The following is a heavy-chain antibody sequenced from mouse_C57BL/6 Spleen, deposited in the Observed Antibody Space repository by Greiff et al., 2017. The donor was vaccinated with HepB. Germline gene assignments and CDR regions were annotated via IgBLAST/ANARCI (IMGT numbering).Heavy chain of an antibody. CDR1: GYSFTDYN. D-gene: IGHD1-1*01. CDR2: INPNYGTT. V-gene: IGHV1-39*01. CDR3: ARAYGSGYVWYFDV. Sequence: EVQLQQSGPELVKPGASVKISCKASGYSFTDYNMNWVKQSNGKSLEWIGVINPNYGTTSYNQKFKGKATLTVDQSSSTAYMQINSLTSEDSAVYYWARAYGSGYVWYFDVWGTGTTVTVSS. J-gene: IGHJ1*03.